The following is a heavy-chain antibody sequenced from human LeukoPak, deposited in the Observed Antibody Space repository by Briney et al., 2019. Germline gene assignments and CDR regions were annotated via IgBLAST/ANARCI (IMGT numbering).Heavy chain of an antibody. D-gene: IGHD1-26*01. V-gene: IGHV3-48*04. J-gene: IGHJ4*02. Sequence: GGSLRLSCAASGFTFRSYSMNWVRQAPGKGLEWVSYISSSSSTIYYADSVKGRFTISRDNAKNSLYLQMNSLRAEDTAVYYCARDSRSGSFAYWGQGTLVTVSS. CDR3: ARDSRSGSFAY. CDR1: GFTFRSYS. CDR2: ISSSSSTI.